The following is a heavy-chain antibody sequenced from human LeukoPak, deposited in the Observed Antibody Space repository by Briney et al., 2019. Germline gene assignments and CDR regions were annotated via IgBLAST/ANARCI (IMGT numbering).Heavy chain of an antibody. J-gene: IGHJ4*02. Sequence: GGSLRLSCAASGFTFSNYWMHWVRQAPGKGLVWVSRINRDGRGTNYADSVKGRFTISRDNAKNTVFLKMNSLRAEDTAVYYCALPLRDGDFYFDYWGQGALVTVS. CDR1: GFTFSNYW. CDR2: INRDGRGT. D-gene: IGHD4-17*01. CDR3: ALPLRDGDFYFDY. V-gene: IGHV3-74*01.